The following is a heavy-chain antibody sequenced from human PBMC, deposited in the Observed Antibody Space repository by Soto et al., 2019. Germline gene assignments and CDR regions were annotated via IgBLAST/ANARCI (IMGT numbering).Heavy chain of an antibody. J-gene: IGHJ5*02. V-gene: IGHV4-59*08. Sequence: PSETLSLTCTVSGASITNYYWTWIRQAPGRGLEWVAYVSYSGATSSSPSLKSRVTISVDTSKNQFSLKLSSVTAADTAVYYCARQASGYYYGWFDPWGQGTLVTVSS. CDR2: VSYSGAT. D-gene: IGHD3-22*01. CDR3: ARQASGYYYGWFDP. CDR1: GASITNYY.